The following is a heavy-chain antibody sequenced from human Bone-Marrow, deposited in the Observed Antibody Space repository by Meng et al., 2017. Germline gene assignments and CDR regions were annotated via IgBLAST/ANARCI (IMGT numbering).Heavy chain of an antibody. J-gene: IGHJ4*02. CDR2: INSDASIT. CDR3: ARDADWVIFDH. D-gene: IGHD3-9*01. Sequence: GESLKISCAASGFTFSSYNMHWVRQTPGEGLVWVSRINSDASITTYADPVKRRFTIYRDDAKNTVYLQMNSLRAEDTAVYYCARDADWVIFDHWGQGTLVTVSS. V-gene: IGHV3-74*03. CDR1: GFTFSSYN.